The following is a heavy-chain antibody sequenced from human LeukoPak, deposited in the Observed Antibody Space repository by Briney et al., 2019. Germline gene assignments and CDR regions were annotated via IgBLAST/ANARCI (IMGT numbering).Heavy chain of an antibody. CDR1: GGSISSSSYY. Sequence: SETLSLTCTVSGGSISSSSYYRGWIRQPPGKGLEWIGSIYYSGSTYYNPSLKSRVTISVDTSKNQFSLKLSSVTAADTAVYYCARDESIAAAGCQHWGQDTLVTVSS. CDR2: IYYSGST. J-gene: IGHJ1*01. CDR3: ARDESIAAAGCQH. V-gene: IGHV4-39*07. D-gene: IGHD6-13*01.